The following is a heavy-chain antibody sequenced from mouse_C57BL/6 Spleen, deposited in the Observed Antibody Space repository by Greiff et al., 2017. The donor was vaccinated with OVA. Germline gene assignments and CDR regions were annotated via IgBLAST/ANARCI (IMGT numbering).Heavy chain of an antibody. CDR2: FYPGSGSI. CDR1: GYTFTEYT. V-gene: IGHV1-62-2*01. D-gene: IGHD3-2*02. J-gene: IGHJ4*01. CDR3: ARHEEAAKARAMDD. Sequence: VQLQQSGAELVKPGASVKLSCKASGYTFTEYTIHWVKQRSGQGLEWIGWFYPGSGSIKYNEKFKDKATLTADTSSSTVYRGLSRMTSEESAVYFCARHEEAAKARAMDDWGQGTSVTVSS.